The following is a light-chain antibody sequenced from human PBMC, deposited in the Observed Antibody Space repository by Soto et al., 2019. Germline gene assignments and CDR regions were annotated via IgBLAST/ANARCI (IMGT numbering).Light chain of an antibody. CDR1: QSVSSSD. CDR3: QQYGNSPPYT. V-gene: IGKV3-20*01. Sequence: EIVVTQSPGTLSLSPGERATLSCRASQSVSSSDLAWYQQKPGQAPRLLIYGASSRATGIPDRFSGSGSGTDFTLTISRLEYEDFAVYYCQQYGNSPPYTFGQATKLESK. J-gene: IGKJ2*01. CDR2: GAS.